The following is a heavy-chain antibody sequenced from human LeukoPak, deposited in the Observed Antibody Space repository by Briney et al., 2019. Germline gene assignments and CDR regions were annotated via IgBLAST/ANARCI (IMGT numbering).Heavy chain of an antibody. D-gene: IGHD6-19*01. V-gene: IGHV3-23*01. CDR3: GKPAKYWLVQGNGVDV. CDR2: IDAGGGDT. J-gene: IGHJ6*02. Sequence: PGASLRLSCAASGFSFSTYAMTWVRQAPGKGLEWVASIDAGGGDTYHSDSVKGRFTISRDNSMNTLYLQMNSLRADDTAVYYCGKPAKYWLVQGNGVDVWGQGTTVTVSS. CDR1: GFSFSTYA.